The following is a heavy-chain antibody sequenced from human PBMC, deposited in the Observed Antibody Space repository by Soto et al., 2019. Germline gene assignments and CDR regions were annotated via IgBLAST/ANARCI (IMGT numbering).Heavy chain of an antibody. CDR3: AKDLLGPGRAYGMDV. CDR2: ISYDGSNK. CDR1: GFTFSSYG. D-gene: IGHD7-27*01. V-gene: IGHV3-30*18. Sequence: QVQLVESGGGVVQPGRSLRLSCAASGFTFSSYGMHWVRQAPGKGLEWVAVISYDGSNKYYADSVKGRFTISRDNSKNALYLQMDSLRAANTAGYYCAKDLLGPGRAYGMDVWGQGTTVTVSS. J-gene: IGHJ6*02.